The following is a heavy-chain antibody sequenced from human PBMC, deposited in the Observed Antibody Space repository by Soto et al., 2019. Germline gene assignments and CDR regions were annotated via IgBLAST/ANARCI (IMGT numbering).Heavy chain of an antibody. CDR3: AKGGFHGSGSYRRPFCQ. D-gene: IGHD3-10*01. V-gene: IGHV3-23*01. J-gene: IGHJ4*02. CDR1: GFTFSSYA. CDR2: ISGSGGST. Sequence: GGSLRLSCAASGFTFSSYAMSWVRQAPGKGLEWVSAISGSGGSTYYADSVKGRFTISRDNSKTTLYLQMNSLRAEDTAVYYFAKGGFHGSGSYRRPFCQWGQGNLVT.